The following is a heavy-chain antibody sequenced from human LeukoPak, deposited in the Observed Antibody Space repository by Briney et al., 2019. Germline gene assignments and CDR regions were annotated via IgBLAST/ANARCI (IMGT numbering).Heavy chain of an antibody. CDR3: AGAHGSTSESPFDY. CDR2: INHSGST. J-gene: IGHJ4*02. D-gene: IGHD2-2*01. V-gene: IGHV4-34*01. Sequence: KPSETLSLTCAVYGGSFSGYYCSWIRQPPGKWLEWIGEINHSGSTNYNPSLKSRVTISVDTSKNQFSLKLSSVTAADTAVYYCAGAHGSTSESPFDYWGQGTLVTVSS. CDR1: GGSFSGYY.